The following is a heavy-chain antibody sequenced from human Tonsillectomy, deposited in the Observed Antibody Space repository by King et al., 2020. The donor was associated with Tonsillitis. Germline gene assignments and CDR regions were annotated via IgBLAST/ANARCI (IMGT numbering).Heavy chain of an antibody. Sequence: QLQESGPGLVKPSETLSLTCAVSGYSISTGYYWGWIQQPPGKGLEWIGSIYHTGSTSYNPSLKSRVTISVDTSKNQFSLKLSSVTAADTAVYYCARVGYYYGSEALDYWGQGTLVTVSS. CDR1: GYSISTGYY. CDR2: IYHTGST. D-gene: IGHD3-10*01. J-gene: IGHJ4*02. V-gene: IGHV4-38-2*01. CDR3: ARVGYYYGSEALDY.